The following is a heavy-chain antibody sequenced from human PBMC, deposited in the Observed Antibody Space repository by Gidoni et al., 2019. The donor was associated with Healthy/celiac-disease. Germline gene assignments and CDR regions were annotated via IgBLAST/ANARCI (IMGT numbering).Heavy chain of an antibody. J-gene: IGHJ6*03. Sequence: EVQLVESGGGLIQPGGSLRLSCAASGFTVSSNYMSWVRQAPGKGREWVSVIYSGGRTYYADSVKGRFTISRDNSKNTLYLQMNSRRAEDTAVYYCARGRVTMVRGVTHLYYMDVWGKGTTVTVSS. CDR1: GFTVSSNY. CDR3: ARGRVTMVRGVTHLYYMDV. D-gene: IGHD3-10*01. V-gene: IGHV3-53*01. CDR2: IYSGGRT.